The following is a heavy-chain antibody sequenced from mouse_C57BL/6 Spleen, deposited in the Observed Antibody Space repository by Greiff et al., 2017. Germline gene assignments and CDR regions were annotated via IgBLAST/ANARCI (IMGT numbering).Heavy chain of an antibody. CDR3: ARGGIGIYYYGSSLDY. CDR1: GYAFSSSW. CDR2: IYPGDGDT. Sequence: QVQLQQSGPELVKPGASVKISCKASGYAFSSSWMNWVKQRPGKGLEWIGRIYPGDGDTNYNGKFKGKATLTADKSSSTAYMQLSSLTSEDSAVYFCARGGIGIYYYGSSLDYWGQGTTLTVSS. J-gene: IGHJ2*01. D-gene: IGHD1-1*01. V-gene: IGHV1-82*01.